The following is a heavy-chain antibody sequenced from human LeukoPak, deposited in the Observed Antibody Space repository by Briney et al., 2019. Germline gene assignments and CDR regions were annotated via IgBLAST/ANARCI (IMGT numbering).Heavy chain of an antibody. CDR3: ARRDFWSGVDY. CDR1: GGSISSYY. Sequence: PSETLSLTCTVSGGSISSYYWSWIRQPPGKGLEWIGYIYYSGSTNYNPSLKSRVTISVDTSKNQFSLKLSSVTAADTAVYYCARRDFWSGVDYWGQGTLVTVSS. J-gene: IGHJ4*02. V-gene: IGHV4-59*01. D-gene: IGHD3-3*01. CDR2: IYYSGST.